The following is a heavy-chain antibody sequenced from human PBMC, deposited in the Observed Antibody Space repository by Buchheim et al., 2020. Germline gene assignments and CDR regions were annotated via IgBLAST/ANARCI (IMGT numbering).Heavy chain of an antibody. Sequence: QVQLVESGGGVVQPGRSLRLSCAASGFTFSSYGMHWVRQAPGKGLEWVAVIWYDGSNKYYADSVKGRFTISRDNSKNTRYLQMNSLRAEDTAVYYCARGWGGYAFDYWGQGTL. J-gene: IGHJ4*02. V-gene: IGHV3-33*01. D-gene: IGHD5-12*01. CDR1: GFTFSSYG. CDR3: ARGWGGYAFDY. CDR2: IWYDGSNK.